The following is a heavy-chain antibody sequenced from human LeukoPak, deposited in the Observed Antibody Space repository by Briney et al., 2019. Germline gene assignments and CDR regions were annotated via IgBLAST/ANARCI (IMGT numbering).Heavy chain of an antibody. V-gene: IGHV3-48*04. CDR1: GVTFSTHW. Sequence: GGSLRLSCAASGVTFSTHWMSWVRQAPGKGLEWVSYISSISSTIYYSDSVRGRFTISRDNAKNSLYLQMNSLRVEDTAVYYCARDQPTGYYYGMDVWGQGTTVTVSS. D-gene: IGHD1-14*01. CDR2: ISSISSTI. CDR3: ARDQPTGYYYGMDV. J-gene: IGHJ6*02.